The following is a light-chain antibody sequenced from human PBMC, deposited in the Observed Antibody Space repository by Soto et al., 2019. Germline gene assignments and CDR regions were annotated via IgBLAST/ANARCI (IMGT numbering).Light chain of an antibody. CDR1: QSVGRNY. Sequence: EIVLTQSPGTLSLSPGERATLSCRASQSVGRNYLAWYQQKPGQAPRLIIYGASSRATGIPDRFSGSGSGTDFTVTISRLEPEDFAVYSCQQYASSPLPFGGGTEVEIK. CDR3: QQYASSPLP. J-gene: IGKJ4*01. CDR2: GAS. V-gene: IGKV3-20*01.